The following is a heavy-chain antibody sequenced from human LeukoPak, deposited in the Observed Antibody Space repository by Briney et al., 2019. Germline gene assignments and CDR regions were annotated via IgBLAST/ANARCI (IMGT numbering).Heavy chain of an antibody. D-gene: IGHD3-3*01. CDR2: IYHSGST. V-gene: IGHV4-38-2*02. CDR1: GYSISSGYY. CDR3: ARDLRDDFWSGSCFDY. Sequence: SETLSLTCTVSGYSISSGYYWGWIRQPPGKGLEWIGSIYHSGSTYYNPSLKSRVTISVDTSKNQFSLKLSSVTAADTAVYYCARDLRDDFWSGSCFDYWGQGTLVTVSS. J-gene: IGHJ4*02.